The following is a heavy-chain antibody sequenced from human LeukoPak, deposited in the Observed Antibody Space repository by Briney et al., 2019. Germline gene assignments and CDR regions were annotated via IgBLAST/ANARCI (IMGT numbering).Heavy chain of an antibody. CDR1: GGSISSGSYY. Sequence: PSETLSLTCTVSGGSISSGSYYWSWIRQPAGKGLEWIGRIYTSGSTNYNPSLKSRVTISVDTSKNQFSLKLSSVTAADTAVYYCARERGRIVVAIDYWGQGTLVTVSS. J-gene: IGHJ4*02. D-gene: IGHD3-22*01. V-gene: IGHV4-61*02. CDR3: ARERGRIVVAIDY. CDR2: IYTSGST.